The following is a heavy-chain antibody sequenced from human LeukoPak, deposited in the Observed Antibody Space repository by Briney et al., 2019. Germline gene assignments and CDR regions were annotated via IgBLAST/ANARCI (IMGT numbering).Heavy chain of an antibody. J-gene: IGHJ4*02. CDR1: GFTFSSYW. V-gene: IGHV3-74*01. D-gene: IGHD4-17*01. CDR2: INSDGSST. Sequence: GGALRLSCAASGFTFSSYWMHWVRQAPGKGLVWVSRINSDGSSTSYADSVKGRFTISRDNAKNTLYLQMNSLRAEDTAVYYCARPADYGDFEYWGQGTLVTVSS. CDR3: ARPADYGDFEY.